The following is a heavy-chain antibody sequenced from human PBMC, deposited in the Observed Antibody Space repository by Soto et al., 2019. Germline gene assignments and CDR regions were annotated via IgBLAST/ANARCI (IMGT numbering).Heavy chain of an antibody. Sequence: GESLKISCKGSGYSFTSYWIGWVRQMPGKGLEWMGIIYPGDSDTRYSPSFQGQVTISADKSISTAYLQWSSLKASDTAMYYCARSHGSGSYVPDNFDYWGQGTLVTVSS. D-gene: IGHD3-10*01. J-gene: IGHJ4*02. CDR3: ARSHGSGSYVPDNFDY. CDR1: GYSFTSYW. CDR2: IYPGDSDT. V-gene: IGHV5-51*01.